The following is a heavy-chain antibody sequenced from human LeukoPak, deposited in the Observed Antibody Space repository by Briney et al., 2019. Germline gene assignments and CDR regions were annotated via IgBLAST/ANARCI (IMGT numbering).Heavy chain of an antibody. Sequence: SETLSLTCTVSGGPISSGSYYWSWIRQPAGKGLEWIGRIYTSGSTNYNPSLKSRVTISVDTSKNQFSLRLRSVTAADTAVYYCAREDGYNMDDAFDIWGQGTMVSVSS. J-gene: IGHJ3*02. CDR3: AREDGYNMDDAFDI. D-gene: IGHD5-24*01. CDR1: GGPISSGSYY. CDR2: IYTSGST. V-gene: IGHV4-61*02.